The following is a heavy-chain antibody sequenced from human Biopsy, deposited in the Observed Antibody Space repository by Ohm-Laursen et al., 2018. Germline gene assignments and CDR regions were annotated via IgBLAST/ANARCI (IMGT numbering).Heavy chain of an antibody. CDR3: AREAIGYQLPCDD. V-gene: IGHV1-69*11. CDR2: IIPILRTT. Sequence: SSVKVSCKIPTGTFNSYGIIWVRQAPGQGLEWMGRIIPILRTTAYAQTFLGRVTITADSPTSTVDMELTSLTSDDTAVYFCAREAIGYQLPCDDWGQGTLVTVSS. D-gene: IGHD2-2*01. CDR1: TGTFNSYG. J-gene: IGHJ4*02.